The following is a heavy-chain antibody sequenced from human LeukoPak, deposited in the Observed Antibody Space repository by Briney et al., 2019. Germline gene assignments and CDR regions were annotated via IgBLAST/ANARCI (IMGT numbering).Heavy chain of an antibody. J-gene: IGHJ6*02. CDR3: ARDQGIYCSSTSCYPGGDYYYGMDV. Sequence: GGSLRLSCAASGFTGSSNYMSWVRQAPGKGLEWVSVIYSGGSTYYAASVKGRFTISRDNSKNTLYLQMNSLRAEDTAVYYCARDQGIYCSSTSCYPGGDYYYGMDVWGQGTTVTVSS. V-gene: IGHV3-53*01. CDR2: IYSGGST. CDR1: GFTGSSNY. D-gene: IGHD2-2*01.